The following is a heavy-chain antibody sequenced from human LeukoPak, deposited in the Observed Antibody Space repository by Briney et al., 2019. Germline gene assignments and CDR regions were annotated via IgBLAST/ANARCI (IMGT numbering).Heavy chain of an antibody. CDR2: INSDGSST. V-gene: IGHV3-74*01. CDR3: ARGEYCGGDCYYSDNWFDP. D-gene: IGHD2-21*02. Sequence: QAGGSLRLSCAASGFTFSDYYMSWIRQAPGKGLVWVSRINSDGSSTSYADSVKGRFTISRDNAKNTLYLQMNSLRAEDTAVYYCARGEYCGGDCYYSDNWFDPWGQGTLVTVSS. CDR1: GFTFSDYY. J-gene: IGHJ5*02.